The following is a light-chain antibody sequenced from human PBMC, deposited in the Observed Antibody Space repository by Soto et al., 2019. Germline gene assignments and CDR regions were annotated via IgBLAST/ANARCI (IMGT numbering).Light chain of an antibody. CDR2: YDD. V-gene: IGLV1-36*01. Sequence: QSVLTQPPSVSEAPRQRVTISCSGSSSNIGNNAVSWYQQIPGTSPKLLIYYDDRLPSGVSDRFSGSKSGTSASLAISGLQSEDDADYYCAAWDDSPNVYVFGTGTKLTVL. CDR3: AAWDDSPNVYV. CDR1: SSNIGNNA. J-gene: IGLJ1*01.